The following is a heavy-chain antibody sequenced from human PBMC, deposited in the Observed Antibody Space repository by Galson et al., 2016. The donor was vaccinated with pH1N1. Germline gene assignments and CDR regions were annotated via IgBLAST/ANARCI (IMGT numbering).Heavy chain of an antibody. Sequence: SLRLSCAASGFTFSSYWMHWVRQAPGKGLVWVSRINTDGSLTTYEDSVKGRFTISRDNAKNTLYLQLNSLRAEDTAVYYCAFPPCSGGGCYYDHWGQGTLVTVSS. CDR3: AFPPCSGGGCYYDH. CDR2: INTDGSLT. CDR1: GFTFSSYW. V-gene: IGHV3-74*01. D-gene: IGHD2-15*01. J-gene: IGHJ4*02.